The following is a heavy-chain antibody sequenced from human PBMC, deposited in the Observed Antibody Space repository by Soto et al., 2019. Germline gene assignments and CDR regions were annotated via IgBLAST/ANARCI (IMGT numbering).Heavy chain of an antibody. CDR3: ARLAHYYDDRSGKRDAFDI. CDR2: IYPCDSDT. J-gene: IGHJ3*02. V-gene: IGHV5-51*01. D-gene: IGHD3-22*01. CDR1: GDSFTSYW. Sequence: GESLKISCKGSGDSFTSYWIGWVRQMPGKGLEWMGIIYPCDSDTRYSPSFQGQVTISADKSISTAYLQWRSLKASDTAMYYCARLAHYYDDRSGKRDAFDIWGQETMVTASS.